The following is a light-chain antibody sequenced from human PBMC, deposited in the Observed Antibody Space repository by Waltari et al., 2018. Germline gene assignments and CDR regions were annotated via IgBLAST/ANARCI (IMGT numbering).Light chain of an antibody. CDR1: QSVSNF. V-gene: IGKV3-11*01. J-gene: IGKJ4*01. Sequence: IVLTQSPATPSLSPGERATLSRRASQSVSNFLAWYQQKPGLPPRLLIYDASNRATGVPARFSGSGSGTDFTLTISSLEPEDFAVYYCQQRSNWPPLTFGGGTKVEIK. CDR3: QQRSNWPPLT. CDR2: DAS.